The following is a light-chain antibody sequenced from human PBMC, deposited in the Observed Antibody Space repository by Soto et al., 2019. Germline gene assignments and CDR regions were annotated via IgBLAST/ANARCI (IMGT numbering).Light chain of an antibody. CDR1: QSISSRY. CDR3: QQYASSLVYT. CDR2: SAS. Sequence: EIGLTQSPGTLSLSPGERATLSCRASQSISSRYLAWYQQKPGQAPRLLIYSASSRATGIPDRFSGSGSGTDFTRTISRLEPEDFAVYYCQQYASSLVYTFGQGTRLDIK. V-gene: IGKV3-20*01. J-gene: IGKJ2*01.